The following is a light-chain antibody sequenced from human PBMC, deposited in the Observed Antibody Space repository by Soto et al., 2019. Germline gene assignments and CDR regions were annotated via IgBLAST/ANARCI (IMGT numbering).Light chain of an antibody. Sequence: AIRMTQSPSSLSASTGDRVTITCRASQGISSYLAWYQQTPGKAPKLLISAASTLQSGVPSRFSGSGSGTDFTLTISCLQSEDFATYYCQQYYDYPLTFGQGTRLEIK. CDR3: QQYYDYPLT. CDR1: QGISSY. V-gene: IGKV1-8*01. J-gene: IGKJ5*01. CDR2: AAS.